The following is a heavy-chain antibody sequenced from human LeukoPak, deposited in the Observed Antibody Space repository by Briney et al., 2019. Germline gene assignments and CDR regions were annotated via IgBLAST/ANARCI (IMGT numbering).Heavy chain of an antibody. CDR2: IYYSGST. J-gene: IGHJ4*02. V-gene: IGHV4-59*01. Sequence: SETLSLTCTVSGGSISSYYWSWIRQAPGKGLEWIGYIYYSGSTNYNPSLKSRVTISVDTSKNQFSLKLSSVTAADTAVYYCARRPRAHPFDYWGQGTLVTVSS. CDR1: GGSISSYY. D-gene: IGHD6-25*01. CDR3: ARRPRAHPFDY.